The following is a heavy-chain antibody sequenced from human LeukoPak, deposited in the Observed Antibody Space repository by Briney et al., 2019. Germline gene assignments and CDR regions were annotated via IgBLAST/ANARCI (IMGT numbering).Heavy chain of an antibody. J-gene: IGHJ4*02. V-gene: IGHV1-3*01. CDR3: AAQKFYYGSGSLGY. D-gene: IGHD3-10*01. Sequence: KFQGRVTITRDTSASTAYMELSSLRSEDTAVYYCAAQKFYYGSGSLGYWGQGTLVTVSS.